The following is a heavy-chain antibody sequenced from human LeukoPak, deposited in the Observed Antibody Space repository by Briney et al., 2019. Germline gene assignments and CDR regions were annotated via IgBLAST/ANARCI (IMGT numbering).Heavy chain of an antibody. J-gene: IGHJ4*02. CDR2: ISSSGSTI. Sequence: GGSLRLSCAASGFIFSTYAMVWVRQAPGKGLEWVSYISSSGSTIYYADSVKGRFTISRDNAKNSLYLQMNSLRAEDTAVYYCARSPATYGDYEASDYWGQGTLVTVSS. CDR1: GFIFSTYA. D-gene: IGHD4-17*01. CDR3: ARSPATYGDYEASDY. V-gene: IGHV3-48*03.